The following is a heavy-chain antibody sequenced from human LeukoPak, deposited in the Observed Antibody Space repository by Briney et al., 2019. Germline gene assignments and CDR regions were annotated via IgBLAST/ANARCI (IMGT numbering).Heavy chain of an antibody. CDR2: ISSSGTTI. CDR3: ARRRDSGSLQHFDY. J-gene: IGHJ4*02. D-gene: IGHD1-26*01. CDR1: GFTFSDYY. V-gene: IGHV3-11*01. Sequence: GGSLRLSCAASGFTFSDYYMSWISQAPGKGLEWVSYISSSGTTIDYADSVKGRFTISRDNAKNSLYLQMNSLRAEDTAVYYCARRRDSGSLQHFDYWGQGTLVTVSS.